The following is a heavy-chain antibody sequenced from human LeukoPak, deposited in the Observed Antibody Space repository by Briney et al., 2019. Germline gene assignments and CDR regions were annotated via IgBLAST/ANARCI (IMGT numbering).Heavy chain of an antibody. CDR1: GGSISNYY. Sequence: KSSETLSLTRTVSGGSISNYYWSWIRQPAGKGLEWIGRIYSSGSTYYSPSLSSRVTMSIDRPKNQISLRLSSVTAADTATYYCVRDYCSTTICYKGVVSDYYYYMDVWGKGTTVTVSS. D-gene: IGHD2-2*02. V-gene: IGHV4-4*07. CDR2: IYSSGST. CDR3: VRDYCSTTICYKGVVSDYYYYMDV. J-gene: IGHJ6*03.